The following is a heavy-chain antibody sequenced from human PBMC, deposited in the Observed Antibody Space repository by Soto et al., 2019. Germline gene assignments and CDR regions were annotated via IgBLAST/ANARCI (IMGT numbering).Heavy chain of an antibody. V-gene: IGHV1-69*13. CDR3: ASPNASGTREGSLAH. D-gene: IGHD1-1*01. CDR1: GGTFSSSA. CDR2: IIPIFGAA. Sequence: SVKVSCKASGGTFSSSALCWVRQAPGQGLEWMGGIIPIFGAAYYAQKFQGRITITADESTSTAYMELSSLRSEDTAVYYCASPNASGTREGSLAHWGHGTRVTVSS. J-gene: IGHJ4*01.